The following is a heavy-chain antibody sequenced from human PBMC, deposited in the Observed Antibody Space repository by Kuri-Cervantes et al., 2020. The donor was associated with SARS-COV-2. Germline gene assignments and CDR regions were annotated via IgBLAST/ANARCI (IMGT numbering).Heavy chain of an antibody. Sequence: GESLKISCAASGFTFSSYGMHWVRQAPGKGLEWVAFIRYDGSNKYYADSVKGRFTISRDNSKNTLYLQMNSLRAEDTAVYYCARDRFALATTRSYYYYMDVWGKGTTVTVSS. D-gene: IGHD5-12*01. V-gene: IGHV3-30*02. CDR1: GFTFSSYG. J-gene: IGHJ6*03. CDR2: IRYDGSNK. CDR3: ARDRFALATTRSYYYYMDV.